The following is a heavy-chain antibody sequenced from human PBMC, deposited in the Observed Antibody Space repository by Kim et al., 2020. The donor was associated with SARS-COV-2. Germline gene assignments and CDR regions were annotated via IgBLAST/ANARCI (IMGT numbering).Heavy chain of an antibody. CDR3: VRGRGAATGY. CDR2: INQDGSEK. V-gene: IGHV3-7*01. J-gene: IGHJ4*02. D-gene: IGHD6-13*01. CDR1: GFTFSSYY. Sequence: GGSLRLSCAASGFTFSSYYMSWVRQAPGKGLEWVANINQDGSEKYYVDSVKGRFTISRDNAKNSLYLQMNSLRVEDRAVYYCVRGRGAATGYWGQGTLVTVSS.